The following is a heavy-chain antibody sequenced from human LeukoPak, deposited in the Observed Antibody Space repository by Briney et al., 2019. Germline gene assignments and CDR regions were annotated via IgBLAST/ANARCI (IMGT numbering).Heavy chain of an antibody. D-gene: IGHD6-19*01. V-gene: IGHV1-2*02. J-gene: IGHJ5*02. CDR2: INPNSGAT. CDR1: GYTFSISG. CDR3: ARSSGWFDP. Sequence: ASVNVSCKASGYTFSISGVSWVRQAPGQGLDWMGWINPNSGATNYAQKFQGRVTITRDTSISTAYMELTRLRSDDTAVKYCARSSGWFDPWGQGSLVTVSS.